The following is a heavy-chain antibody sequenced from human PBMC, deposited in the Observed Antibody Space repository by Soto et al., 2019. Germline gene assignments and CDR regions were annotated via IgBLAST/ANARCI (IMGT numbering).Heavy chain of an antibody. Sequence: QVHLVQSGAEVKKPGASVKVSCKTSGYTFTSYGITWVRQAPGQGLEWMGWISAHNGNTDYAQKLQGRVIVTRDTSTSTAYMELRSLRSDDTAVYYCARGRYGDYWGQGALVTVSS. CDR3: ARGRYGDY. D-gene: IGHD1-1*01. CDR2: ISAHNGNT. V-gene: IGHV1-18*01. J-gene: IGHJ4*02. CDR1: GYTFTSYG.